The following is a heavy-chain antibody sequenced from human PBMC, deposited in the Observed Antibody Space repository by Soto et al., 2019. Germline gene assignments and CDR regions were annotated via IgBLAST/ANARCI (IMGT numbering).Heavy chain of an antibody. CDR2: ISGSGGST. V-gene: IGHV3-23*01. J-gene: IGHJ4*02. CDR1: GFTFSSYA. CDR3: ANSRIQIVVVPDY. D-gene: IGHD2-21*01. Sequence: EVQLLESGGGLVQPGGSLRLSCAASGFTFSSYAMSWVRQAPGKGLEWVSAISGSGGSTYYADSVKGRFTISRDNSKNTLYLQMNSLRAEDTAVYYCANSRIQIVVVPDYWGQGTLVTVSS.